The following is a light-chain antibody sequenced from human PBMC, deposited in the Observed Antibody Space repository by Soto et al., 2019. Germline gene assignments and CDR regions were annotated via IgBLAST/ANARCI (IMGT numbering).Light chain of an antibody. CDR2: DAS. CDR3: QQYNSYSWT. Sequence: DIQMTQAPSTLSASVGDRVTITCRASQSISYWLAWYQQKPGKAPNLLIYDASNLESGVPSRFSGSGFGTEFTLTISSLQPDDFATYYCQQYNSYSWTFGQGNKVDLK. V-gene: IGKV1-5*01. CDR1: QSISYW. J-gene: IGKJ1*01.